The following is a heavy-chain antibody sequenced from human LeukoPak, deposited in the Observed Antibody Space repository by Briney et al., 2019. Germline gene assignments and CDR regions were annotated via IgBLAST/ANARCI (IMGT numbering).Heavy chain of an antibody. D-gene: IGHD6-19*01. J-gene: IGHJ4*02. Sequence: ASVKVSFKASGYTFTGCYIHLVRQAPGQGLEWMGWFNPNSGGTNYAQKFQGRVTMTRDTSISTAYMDLSRLRSDDTAVYYCARASGWYYLDYWGQGTLVTVSS. CDR1: GYTFTGCY. CDR2: FNPNSGGT. CDR3: ARASGWYYLDY. V-gene: IGHV1-2*02.